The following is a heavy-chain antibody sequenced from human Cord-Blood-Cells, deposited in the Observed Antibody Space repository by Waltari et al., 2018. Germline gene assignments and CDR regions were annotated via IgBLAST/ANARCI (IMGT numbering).Heavy chain of an antibody. D-gene: IGHD2-15*01. J-gene: IGHJ6*02. CDR3: ARGEVVVVAATSYYYGMDV. CDR2: IYYSGST. Sequence: QVQLQESGPGLVKPSETLSLTCTASGGPISSYYWSWIRQPPGKGLEWIGYIYYSGSTNYNPSLKSRVTISVDTSKNQFSLKLSSVTAADTAVYYCARGEVVVVAATSYYYGMDVWGQGTTVTVSS. CDR1: GGPISSYY. V-gene: IGHV4-59*01.